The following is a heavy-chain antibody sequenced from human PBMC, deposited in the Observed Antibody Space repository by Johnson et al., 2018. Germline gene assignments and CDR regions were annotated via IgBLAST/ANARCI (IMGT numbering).Heavy chain of an antibody. D-gene: IGHD2-8*01. CDR2: LNHRERT. CDR3: ARGNLGPIVRMVYATDYYYSGRDV. V-gene: IGHV4-34*01. Sequence: QVQLQQLGAGLFKPSEPLSLTCAVYGGSFSGYYWSWIRQPPGKGLEWVGELNHRERTNYNPSRTSRVTITEETSKNQFSLKLSSVTDADTAVYYCARGNLGPIVRMVYATDYYYSGRDVWGQGTTVTVSS. J-gene: IGHJ6*02. CDR1: GGSFSGYY.